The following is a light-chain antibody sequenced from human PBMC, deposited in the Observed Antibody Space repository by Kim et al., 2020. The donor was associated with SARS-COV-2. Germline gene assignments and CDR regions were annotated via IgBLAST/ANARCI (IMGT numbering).Light chain of an antibody. J-gene: IGKJ4*01. V-gene: IGKV3-15*01. CDR3: QQYSYWPLT. CDR1: QSVSSN. CDR2: DTS. Sequence: EVVMTQSPATLSVSPGERVTLSCRASQSVSSNFAWYQQKSGQAPRLLIYDTSTRAAGIAARFSGSGSGTEFTLTISSLQSEDFAIFYCQQYSYWPLTFGGGTRVEIK.